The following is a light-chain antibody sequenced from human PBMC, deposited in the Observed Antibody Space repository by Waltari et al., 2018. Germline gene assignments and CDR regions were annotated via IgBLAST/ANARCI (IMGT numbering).Light chain of an antibody. CDR3: QQANTFPLT. CDR1: QDISIW. CDR2: DAS. V-gene: IGKV1-12*01. J-gene: IGKJ4*01. Sequence: DIQMTQSPTSVSASVRDRVSITCRATQDISIWVAWYQQQPGKAPKFLIYDASTLQSGVPSRFSGRGSGTDFTLTISSLQPEDFATYYCQQANTFPLTFGGGTKVEMK.